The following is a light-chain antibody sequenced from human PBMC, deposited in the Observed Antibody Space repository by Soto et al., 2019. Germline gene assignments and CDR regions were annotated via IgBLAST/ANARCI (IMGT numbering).Light chain of an antibody. CDR2: KIS. J-gene: IGKJ2*01. CDR3: MQATQLPYT. V-gene: IGKV2-24*01. Sequence: DIVMTQTPLSSPVTLGQPASISCRSSQSLVSGNGNTYLSWLQVRPGQPPRLLIYKISSRFSGAPAGLSGGGAGTNFTLKISRVEAEDVGIYYCMQATQLPYTFGQGTRLEIK. CDR1: QSLVSGNGNTY.